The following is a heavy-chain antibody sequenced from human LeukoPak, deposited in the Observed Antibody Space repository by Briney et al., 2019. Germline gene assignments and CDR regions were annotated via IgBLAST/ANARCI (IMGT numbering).Heavy chain of an antibody. J-gene: IGHJ4*02. CDR2: IWYDGSKK. CDR1: GFTFRSYG. V-gene: IGHV3-33*01. CDR3: ARVAGHDIRGLITYYFDD. D-gene: IGHD3-10*01. Sequence: PGRSLRLSCAASGFTFRSYGMQWVRQAPGKGLEWVAIIWYDGSKKYYADSVKGRFTISRDNSKNTPYLQMNSLRAEDTAVYYCARVAGHDIRGLITYYFDDWGQGTLVTVSS.